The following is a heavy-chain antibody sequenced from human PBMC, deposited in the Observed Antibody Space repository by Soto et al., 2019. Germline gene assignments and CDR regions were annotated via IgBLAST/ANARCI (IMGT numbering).Heavy chain of an antibody. CDR2: IYYSGNT. CDR3: VRHGGVATFDF. V-gene: IGHV4-59*08. D-gene: IGHD3-16*01. Sequence: QVQLQESGPGLVRPSETLSLTCTVSGGSLRGYYWSRIRQAPGKGLEWMGYIYYSGNTNYRPSLKSRLTISLDTSREQFSLRLKSVTVADTGVYFCVRHGGVATFDFWGQGNLVIVSS. J-gene: IGHJ4*02. CDR1: GGSLRGYY.